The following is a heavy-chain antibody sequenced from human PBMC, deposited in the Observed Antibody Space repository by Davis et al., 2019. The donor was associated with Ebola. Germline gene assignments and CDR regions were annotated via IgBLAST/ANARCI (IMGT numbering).Heavy chain of an antibody. CDR2: IRSKTNGGII. CDR1: GLIFSNAW. CDR3: STDPARGY. J-gene: IGHJ4*02. Sequence: GESLKISCAASGLIFSNAWMNWVRQAPGKGLEWVGRIRSKTNGGIIDYAAFVEGRFIISRDDSKNTLFLQINSLRTEGTAVYYCSTDPARGYWGQGTLVNVSS. V-gene: IGHV3-15*07.